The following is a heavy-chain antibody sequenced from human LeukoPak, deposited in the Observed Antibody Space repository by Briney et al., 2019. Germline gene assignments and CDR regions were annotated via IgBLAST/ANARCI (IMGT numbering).Heavy chain of an antibody. Sequence: GGSLRLSCAASGFTFSSYEMNWVRQAPGKGLEWVSYISSSGSTTYYADSVKGRFTISRDNSKNTLYLQMNSLRAEDTAVYYCARGDSSGYPIDYWGQGTLVTVSS. J-gene: IGHJ4*02. CDR1: GFTFSSYE. V-gene: IGHV3-48*03. CDR3: ARGDSSGYPIDY. CDR2: ISSSGSTT. D-gene: IGHD3-22*01.